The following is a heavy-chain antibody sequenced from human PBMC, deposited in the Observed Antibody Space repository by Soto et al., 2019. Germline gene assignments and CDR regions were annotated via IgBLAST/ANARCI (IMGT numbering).Heavy chain of an antibody. V-gene: IGHV1-46*03. Sequence: ASVKVSCTASGYTFTSYYMHCVRQAPGQGLEWMGIINPSGGSTSYAQKFQGRVTMTRDTATSTVYMELSSLRSEDTAVYYCARAQGDYYYMDVWGKGTTVTVSS. D-gene: IGHD3-16*01. J-gene: IGHJ6*03. CDR2: INPSGGST. CDR3: ARAQGDYYYMDV. CDR1: GYTFTSYY.